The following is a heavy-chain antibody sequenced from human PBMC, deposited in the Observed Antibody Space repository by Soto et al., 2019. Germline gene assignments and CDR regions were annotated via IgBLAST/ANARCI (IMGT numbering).Heavy chain of an antibody. J-gene: IGHJ3*02. CDR3: ATVRWELHDACDI. CDR2: IYHSGMT. V-gene: IGHV4-31*03. CDR1: GGSISTGGYY. D-gene: IGHD1-26*01. Sequence: QVQLQESGPGLVKPSQTLSLTCTVSGGSISTGGYYWSWIRQHPGRGLEWLGYIYHSGMTFSNPSLQSRVAISIDTSKNKFSLKLSSVPAADTAVYYCATVRWELHDACDIWGQGTMVSVSS.